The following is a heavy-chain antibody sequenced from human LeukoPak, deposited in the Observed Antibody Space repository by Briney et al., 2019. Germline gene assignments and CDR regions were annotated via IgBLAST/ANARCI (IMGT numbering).Heavy chain of an antibody. CDR3: ARDRNPIVVVVAAMGFDP. CDR1: GYTFTGYY. V-gene: IGHV1-2*02. J-gene: IGHJ5*02. D-gene: IGHD2-15*01. Sequence: ASVKVSCKASGYTFTGYYMHWVRQAPGQGLERMGWINPNSGGTNYAQKFQGRVTMTRDTSISTAYMELSRLRSDDTAVYYCARDRNPIVVVVAAMGFDPWGQGTLVTVSS. CDR2: INPNSGGT.